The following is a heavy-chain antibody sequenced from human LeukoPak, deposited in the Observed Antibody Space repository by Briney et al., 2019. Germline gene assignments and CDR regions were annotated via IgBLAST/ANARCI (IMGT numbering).Heavy chain of an antibody. Sequence: ASVKVSCKASGYTFTSYDINWVRQATGQGLEWMGWMNPNSDNTGYAQKFQGRVTMTRNTSISTAYMELSSLRSEDTAVYYCARPRRYCSGGSCYYFDYWGQGTLVTVSS. V-gene: IGHV1-8*01. CDR2: MNPNSDNT. J-gene: IGHJ4*02. D-gene: IGHD2-15*01. CDR1: GYTFTSYD. CDR3: ARPRRYCSGGSCYYFDY.